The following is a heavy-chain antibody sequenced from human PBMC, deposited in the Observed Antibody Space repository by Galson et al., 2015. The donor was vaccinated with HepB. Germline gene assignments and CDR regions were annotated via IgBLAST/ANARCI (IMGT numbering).Heavy chain of an antibody. V-gene: IGHV4-4*07. J-gene: IGHJ5*02. Sequence: ETLSLTCTVSGGSISSYYWSWIRQPAGKGLEWIGRIYTSGSTNYNPSLKSRVTISVDTSKNQFSLKLSSVTAADTAVYYCARDRYGGNSWWFDPWGQGTLVTVSS. CDR1: GGSISSYY. CDR2: IYTSGST. D-gene: IGHD4-23*01. CDR3: ARDRYGGNSWWFDP.